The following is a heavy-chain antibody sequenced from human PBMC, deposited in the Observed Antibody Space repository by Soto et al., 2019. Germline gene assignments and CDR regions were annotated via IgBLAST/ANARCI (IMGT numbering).Heavy chain of an antibody. CDR1: GGSFSGYY. J-gene: IGHJ4*02. Sequence: PSETLSLTCAVYGGSFSGYYWNWIRQPPGKGLEWIGEIIHSGSTNHNPSLKSRVAISVDTSKNQFSLKLSSVTAADTAVYFCARSALGGYDRGDYFDYWGRGTLVTVYS. V-gene: IGHV4-34*12. D-gene: IGHD5-12*01. CDR2: IIHSGST. CDR3: ARSALGGYDRGDYFDY.